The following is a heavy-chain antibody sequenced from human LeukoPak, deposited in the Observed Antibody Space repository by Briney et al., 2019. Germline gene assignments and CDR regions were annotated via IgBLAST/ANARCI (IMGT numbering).Heavy chain of an antibody. V-gene: IGHV3-15*01. D-gene: IGHD2-2*01. CDR2: IKSKTDGGTT. J-gene: IGHJ4*02. Sequence: GRSLRLSCAASGFTFSNAWMSWVRQAPGKGLEWVGRIKSKTDGGTTDYAAPVKGRFTISRDDSKNALYLQMNSLKTEDTAVYYCTTGFVVVPAAIAMSDYWGQGTLVTVSS. CDR3: TTGFVVVPAAIAMSDY. CDR1: GFTFSNAW.